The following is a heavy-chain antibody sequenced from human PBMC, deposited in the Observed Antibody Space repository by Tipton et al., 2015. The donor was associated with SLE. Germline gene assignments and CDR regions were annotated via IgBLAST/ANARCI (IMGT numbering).Heavy chain of an antibody. Sequence: SLRLSCTASGFTFDDYAMSWVRQAPGKGLEWVSAISDSGGSAYYADSVKGRFTVSRDNSKNTVYLQMNSLRAEDTAVYYCAIFYSSSYFHYWGQGTLVTVSS. D-gene: IGHD6-6*01. V-gene: IGHV3-23*01. CDR1: GFTFDDYA. J-gene: IGHJ1*01. CDR2: ISDSGGSA. CDR3: AIFYSSSYFHY.